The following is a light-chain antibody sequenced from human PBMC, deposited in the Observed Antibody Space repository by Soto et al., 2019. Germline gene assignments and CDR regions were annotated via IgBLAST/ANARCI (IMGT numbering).Light chain of an antibody. J-gene: IGKJ1*01. Sequence: EIVLTQSPGTLSLSPGERATLSCRASQSVGSIYLGWYQQKPGQAPRLLMYGASSRATGIPERFSGSGSGTDFTLTISGLEPEDFAVYYCQQYGSSPRTFGQGTKVEIK. V-gene: IGKV3-20*01. CDR2: GAS. CDR1: QSVGSIY. CDR3: QQYGSSPRT.